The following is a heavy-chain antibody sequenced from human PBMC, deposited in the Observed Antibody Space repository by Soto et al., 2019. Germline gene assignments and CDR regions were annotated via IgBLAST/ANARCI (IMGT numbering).Heavy chain of an antibody. CDR3: ARPLYDNSGYYPLDAFDI. CDR2: INAGNGNT. Sequence: ASVKVSCKASGYTFTSYAMHWVRQAPGQRLEWMGWINAGNGNTKYSQKFQGRVTITRDTSASTAYMELSSLRSEDTAVYYCARPLYDNSGYYPLDAFDIWGQGTMVTVS. V-gene: IGHV1-3*01. J-gene: IGHJ3*02. D-gene: IGHD3-22*01. CDR1: GYTFTSYA.